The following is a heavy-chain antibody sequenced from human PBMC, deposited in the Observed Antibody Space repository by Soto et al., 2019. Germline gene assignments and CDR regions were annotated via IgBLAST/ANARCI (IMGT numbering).Heavy chain of an antibody. Sequence: GGSLRLSCAASGFTFSDYYMSWIRQAPGKGLEWVSYISSSGNSTYYADSVKGRFTISRDNAKNSLYLQMNSLRAEDTAVYYCARDGTPMVPLDYWGQGTLVTVSS. CDR3: ARDGTPMVPLDY. J-gene: IGHJ4*02. CDR1: GFTFSDYY. V-gene: IGHV3-11*01. D-gene: IGHD5-18*01. CDR2: ISSSGNST.